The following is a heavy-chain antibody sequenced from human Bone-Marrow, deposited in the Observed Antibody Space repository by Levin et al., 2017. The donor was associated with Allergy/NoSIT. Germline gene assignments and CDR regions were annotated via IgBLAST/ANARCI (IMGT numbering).Heavy chain of an antibody. D-gene: IGHD5-12*01. CDR3: ARDRCFDSGSIY. J-gene: IGHJ4*02. CDR2: ITSDGNST. CDR1: GFTFSSYW. V-gene: IGHV3-74*01. Sequence: GGSLRLSCAASGFTFSSYWMHWVRQAPGKGLVWVSRITSDGNSTNYADSVKGRFTISRDNAKNTLYLQMNSLRAEDTAMYYCARDRCFDSGSIYWGQGTLVTVSS.